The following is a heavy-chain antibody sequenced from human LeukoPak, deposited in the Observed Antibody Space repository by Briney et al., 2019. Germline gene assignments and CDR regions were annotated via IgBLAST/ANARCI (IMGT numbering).Heavy chain of an antibody. CDR3: ARSPGRWYDSSGYYLY. CDR1: GGSISSGDYY. V-gene: IGHV4-30-4*01. Sequence: SETLSLTCTVSGGSISSGDYYWSWIRQPPGKGLEWIGYIYYSGSTYYNPSLKSRVTISVDTSKNQFSLKLSSLTAADTAVYYCARSPGRWYDSSGYYLYWGQGTLVTVSS. J-gene: IGHJ4*02. CDR2: IYYSGST. D-gene: IGHD3-22*01.